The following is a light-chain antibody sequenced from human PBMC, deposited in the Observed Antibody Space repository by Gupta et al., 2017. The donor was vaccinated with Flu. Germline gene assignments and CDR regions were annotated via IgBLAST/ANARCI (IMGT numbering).Light chain of an antibody. J-gene: IGKJ4*01. CDR2: DVA. CDR3: QQRSTWPS. Sequence: EIVLIQSPATLSLSPGETATLSCRASRSVSSYLAWYQQKPGQAPRLLIYDVANRAADVPARFSGSGSGTDFTLTISSLEPEDFAVYYCQQRSTWPSFGGGTKVEIK. CDR1: RSVSSY. V-gene: IGKV3-11*01.